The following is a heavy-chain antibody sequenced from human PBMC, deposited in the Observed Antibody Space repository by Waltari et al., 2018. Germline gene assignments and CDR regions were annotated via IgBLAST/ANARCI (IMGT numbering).Heavy chain of an antibody. CDR3: ARDHHRRRPGAFDI. CDR1: GYTFTSYY. CDR2: TSPRGGSK. J-gene: IGHJ3*02. Sequence: QVQLVQSGAEVKKPGASVKVSCKASGYTFTSYYMHWVRQAPGQGLEWMGKTSPRGGSKSYAQRCQGRVTRTRDTSTSTVYMGLSSLRSEDTAVYYCARDHHRRRPGAFDIWGQGTMVTVSS. V-gene: IGHV1-46*01.